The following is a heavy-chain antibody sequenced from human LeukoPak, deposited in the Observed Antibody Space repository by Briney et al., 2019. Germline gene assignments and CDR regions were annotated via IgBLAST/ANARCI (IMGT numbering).Heavy chain of an antibody. CDR2: IYQSGST. Sequence: PSETLSLTCTVSGYSISSGYYWGWIRQPPGKGLEWIGTIYQSGSTYYNPSLKRRVTISVDTSKNQFSLKLTSVTAADTAVYYCARVRGYCSSTICYRYYFDYWGQGTLVTVSS. CDR3: ARVRGYCSSTICYRYYFDY. V-gene: IGHV4-38-2*02. CDR1: GYSISSGYY. D-gene: IGHD2-2*01. J-gene: IGHJ4*02.